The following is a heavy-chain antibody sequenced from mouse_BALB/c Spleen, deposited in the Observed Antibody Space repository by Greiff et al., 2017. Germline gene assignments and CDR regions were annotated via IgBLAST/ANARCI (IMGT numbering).Heavy chain of an antibody. CDR1: GYTFTNYW. J-gene: IGHJ4*01. D-gene: IGHD2-14*01. CDR2: IYPGGGYT. Sequence: VQIQQSGAELVRPGTSVKISCKASGYTFTNYWLGWVKQRPGHGLEWIGDIYPGGGYTNYNEKFKGKATLTADTSSSTAYMQLSSLTSEDSAVYFCAVPYRGYAMDYWGQGTSVTVSS. V-gene: IGHV1-63*02. CDR3: AVPYRGYAMDY.